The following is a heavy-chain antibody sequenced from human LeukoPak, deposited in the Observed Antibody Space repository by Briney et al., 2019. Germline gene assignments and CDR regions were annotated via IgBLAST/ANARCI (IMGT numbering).Heavy chain of an antibody. Sequence: PSETLSLTCTVSGGSISSYYWSWIRQPPEKGLEWIGYIYYSGSTNHNPSLNSRVTISIDTSKNQFSLKLSSVTAADTAMYYCARGVRRQRWLQPPDYWGQGTLVTVSS. J-gene: IGHJ4*02. CDR1: GGSISSYY. CDR3: ARGVRRQRWLQPPDY. V-gene: IGHV4-59*08. D-gene: IGHD5-24*01. CDR2: IYYSGST.